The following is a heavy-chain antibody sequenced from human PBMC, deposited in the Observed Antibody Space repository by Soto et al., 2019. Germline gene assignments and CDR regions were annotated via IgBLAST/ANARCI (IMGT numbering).Heavy chain of an antibody. J-gene: IGHJ4*02. D-gene: IGHD2-15*01. CDR1: GGSISSGGYS. V-gene: IGHV4-30-2*01. CDR3: ARGKNWYCSGGSCYFYYFDY. CDR2: IYHSGST. Sequence: SETLSLTCAVSGGSISSGGYSWSWIRQPPGKGLEWIGYIYHSGSTYYNPSLKSRVTISVDRSKNQFSLKLSSVTAADTAVYYCARGKNWYCSGGSCYFYYFDYWGQGTLVTVSS.